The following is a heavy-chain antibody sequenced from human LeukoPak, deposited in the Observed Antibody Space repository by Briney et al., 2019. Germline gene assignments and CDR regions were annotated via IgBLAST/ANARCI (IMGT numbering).Heavy chain of an antibody. CDR2: ISSSGSTI. D-gene: IGHD4-23*01. CDR3: AREQRWYLEFFDY. V-gene: IGHV3-48*03. CDR1: GFTFSTYW. Sequence: GGSLRLSCVVSGFTFSTYWMSWVRQAPGKGLEWVSYISSSGSTIYYADSVKGRFTISRDNAKNSLYLQMNSLRAEDTAVYYCAREQRWYLEFFDYWGQGTLVTVSS. J-gene: IGHJ4*02.